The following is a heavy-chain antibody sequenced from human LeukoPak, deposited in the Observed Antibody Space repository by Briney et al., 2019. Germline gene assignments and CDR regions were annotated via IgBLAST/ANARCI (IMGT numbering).Heavy chain of an antibody. CDR1: EYTFTGYY. CDR2: INPNSGGT. J-gene: IGHJ5*02. Sequence: ASVKLSCNASEYTFTGYYMHWVRQAPGQGLGWMGWINPNSGGTNYAQKFQGRVTMTRDTSISTAYMELSRLGSDDTAVYYCARDASPNEIWFGELLPGFDPWGQGTLVTVSS. V-gene: IGHV1-2*02. D-gene: IGHD3-10*01. CDR3: ARDASPNEIWFGELLPGFDP.